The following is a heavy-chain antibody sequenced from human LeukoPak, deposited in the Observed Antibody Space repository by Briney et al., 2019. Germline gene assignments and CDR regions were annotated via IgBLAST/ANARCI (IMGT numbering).Heavy chain of an antibody. Sequence: PSETLSLTRTVSGSISGYYWSWIRQPPGKGLEWIGYIYTSGSTNYNPSLESRVTISVDTSKNQFSLDLSSVTAADTAVYYCARQKCTSTSCLTKNAFDIWGQGTMVTVSS. CDR1: GSISGYY. CDR2: IYTSGST. D-gene: IGHD2-2*01. CDR3: ARQKCTSTSCLTKNAFDI. J-gene: IGHJ3*02. V-gene: IGHV4-4*09.